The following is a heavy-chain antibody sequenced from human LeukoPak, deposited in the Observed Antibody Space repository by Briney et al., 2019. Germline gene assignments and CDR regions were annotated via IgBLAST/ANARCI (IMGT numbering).Heavy chain of an antibody. D-gene: IGHD2/OR15-2a*01. CDR3: ARDLLQNNWFDP. CDR1: GYTFTSYY. V-gene: IGHV1-46*01. Sequence: ASVKVSCKASGYTFTSYYLYWVRQAPGRGLEWMGIINPTGGTTRYAQKFQGRVTLTRDTSTNTVYMELRSLRSEDTAVYYCARDLLQNNWFDPWGQGTLVTVSS. CDR2: INPTGGTT. J-gene: IGHJ5*02.